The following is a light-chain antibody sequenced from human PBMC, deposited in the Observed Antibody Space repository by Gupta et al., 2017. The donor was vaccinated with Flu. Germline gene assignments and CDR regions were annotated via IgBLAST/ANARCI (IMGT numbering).Light chain of an antibody. CDR3: QQRSNWPPRFT. CDR2: DAS. J-gene: IGKJ3*01. Sequence: EIVLTQSPATLSLSPGERATLSCRASQSVSSYLAWYQQTPGQAPRLLFYDASNRATGIPARFSGSGSGTDFTLTISSLEPEDFAVYYCQQRSNWPPRFTFGPGTKVDIK. CDR1: QSVSSY. V-gene: IGKV3-11*01.